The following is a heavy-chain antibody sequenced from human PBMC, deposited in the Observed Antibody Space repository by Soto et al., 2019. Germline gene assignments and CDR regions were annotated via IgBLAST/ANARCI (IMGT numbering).Heavy chain of an antibody. J-gene: IGHJ4*02. CDR1: GFTFSSYS. Sequence: GGSLRLSCAASGFTFSSYSMNWVRQAPGKGLEWVSSISKSSRYIYYADSVKGRFTISRDNSKNTLYLQMNSLRAEDTAVYYCARGPAPMPLIDYWGQGTLVTVSS. D-gene: IGHD2-2*01. CDR3: ARGPAPMPLIDY. V-gene: IGHV3-21*06. CDR2: ISKSSRYI.